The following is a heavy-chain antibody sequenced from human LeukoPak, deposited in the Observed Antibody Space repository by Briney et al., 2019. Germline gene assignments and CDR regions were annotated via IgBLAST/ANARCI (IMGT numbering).Heavy chain of an antibody. J-gene: IGHJ1*01. V-gene: IGHV3-33*01. D-gene: IGHD3-22*01. Sequence: GGSLRLSCAASGFTFSNHGMHWVRQAPGKGPEWVALIWYDGSNKYYGDSVKGRFTISRDNSKNTIYLQMNSLRDGDTAVYYCSRETPDRHDKIENWGQGTLVTVSS. CDR3: SRETPDRHDKIEN. CDR2: IWYDGSNK. CDR1: GFTFSNHG.